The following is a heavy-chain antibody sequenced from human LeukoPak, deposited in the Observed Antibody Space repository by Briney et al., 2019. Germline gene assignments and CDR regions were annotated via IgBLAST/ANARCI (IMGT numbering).Heavy chain of an antibody. CDR1: GFTFSSYW. Sequence: PGGSLRLSCAASGFTFSSYWMSWVRQAPGKGLEWVANLKQDGSEKYYVDSVKGRFTISRDNAKNSLYLQMNSLRAEDTSIYYCQYGSGSYYNIPDNWFDPWGQGTLVTVSS. CDR2: LKQDGSEK. D-gene: IGHD3-10*01. CDR3: QYGSGSYYNIPDNWFDP. V-gene: IGHV3-7*01. J-gene: IGHJ5*02.